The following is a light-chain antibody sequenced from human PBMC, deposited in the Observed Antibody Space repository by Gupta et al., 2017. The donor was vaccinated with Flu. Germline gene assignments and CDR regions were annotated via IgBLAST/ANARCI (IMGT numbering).Light chain of an antibody. CDR2: KAS. V-gene: IGKV1-5*03. J-gene: IGKJ1*01. CDR3: QQYYGPWT. CDR1: QTIKTW. Sequence: QMTQSPSTPSSSVGDRVTITCRASQTIKTWLAWFQRKPGEAPKLLIYKASTLETGVPSRFSGSGSGTEFTLTISSLQPDDFTTYYCQQYYGPWTFGQGTKVEIK.